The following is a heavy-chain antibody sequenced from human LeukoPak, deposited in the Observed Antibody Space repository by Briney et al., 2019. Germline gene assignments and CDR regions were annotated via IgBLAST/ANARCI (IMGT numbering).Heavy chain of an antibody. V-gene: IGHV1-24*01. D-gene: IGHD3-22*01. Sequence: GASVKVSCKVSGYTLTELSMHWVRQAPGKGLEWMGGFDPEDGETIYAQKFQGRVTMTRDTSTSTVYMELSSLRSEDTAVYYCARGGINSSGYIGRVLFDYWGQGTLVTVSS. CDR1: GYTLTELS. CDR3: ARGGINSSGYIGRVLFDY. CDR2: FDPEDGET. J-gene: IGHJ4*02.